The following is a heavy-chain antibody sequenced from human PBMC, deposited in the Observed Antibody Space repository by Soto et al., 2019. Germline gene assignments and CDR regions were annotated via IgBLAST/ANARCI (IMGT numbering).Heavy chain of an antibody. CDR2: IYWNDDK. CDR3: AHGDFGSGWPFFYY. D-gene: IGHD6-19*01. V-gene: IGHV2-5*01. J-gene: IGHJ4*02. Sequence: KESGPTLVKPTQTLTLTCTFSGFSLSPSGVGVGWIRQPPGKALEWLALIYWNDDKRYSPSLKSRRTITKHTSKHQVVLTLTNIAPVDTATYYCAHGDFGSGWPFFYYWGQGTLVTVSS. CDR1: GFSLSPSGVG.